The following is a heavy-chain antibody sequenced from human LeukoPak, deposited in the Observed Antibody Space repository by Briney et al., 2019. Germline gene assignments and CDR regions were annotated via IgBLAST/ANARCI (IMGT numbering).Heavy chain of an antibody. Sequence: GGSLRLSCAASGFTFSSYWMSWVRQAPGKGLEWEANIKEDGSEKYYVDSVKGRFTISRDNAKNSLYLQMNGLRAEDTAVFYCARLLETYDYVWGSYGFDSWGQGTLVTVSS. J-gene: IGHJ4*02. CDR1: GFTFSSYW. CDR2: IKEDGSEK. V-gene: IGHV3-7*01. D-gene: IGHD3-16*01. CDR3: ARLLETYDYVWGSYGFDS.